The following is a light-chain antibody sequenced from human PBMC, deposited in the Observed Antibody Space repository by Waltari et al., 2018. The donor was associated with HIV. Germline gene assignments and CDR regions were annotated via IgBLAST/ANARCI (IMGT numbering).Light chain of an antibody. J-gene: IGKJ1*01. V-gene: IGKV1-5*03. CDR3: QQYDSYLWT. CDR1: QSISSW. Sequence: TQSPSTLSASVGDRVTITCRASQSISSWLAWYQQKPGKAPKLLIYKASTLESGVPSRFSGSGSGTEFTLTISSLKPDDFATYYCQQYDSYLWTFGQGTKVE. CDR2: KAS.